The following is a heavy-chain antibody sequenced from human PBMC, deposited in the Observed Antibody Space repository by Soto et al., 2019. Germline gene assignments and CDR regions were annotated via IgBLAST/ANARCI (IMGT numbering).Heavy chain of an antibody. CDR3: ARRKYYYDSSGYSHKYYFDY. V-gene: IGHV4-31*03. CDR2: IYYSGRT. CDR1: GGSISSGGYY. D-gene: IGHD3-22*01. J-gene: IGHJ4*02. Sequence: QVQLQESGPGLVKPSQTLSLTCTVSGGSISSGGYYWSWIRQHPGTGLEWIGYIYYSGRTYYNPSLKSRVTISVDASKNQFALKLSSVTAADTAVYYCARRKYYYDSSGYSHKYYFDYWGQGTLVTVSS.